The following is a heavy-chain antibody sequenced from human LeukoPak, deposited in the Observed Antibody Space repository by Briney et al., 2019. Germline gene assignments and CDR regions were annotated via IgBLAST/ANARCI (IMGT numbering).Heavy chain of an antibody. D-gene: IGHD2-2*01. CDR1: GFTFSSYS. CDR3: ARDGGYCSSTNCYLGV. Sequence: GGSLRLSCAASGFTFSSYSMNWVRQAPGKGLEWVSYISSSSTSIYYADSVKGRFTISRDNAKNSPYLQMNSLRVEDTAVYYCARDGGYCSSTNCYLGVWGQGTMVTVSS. J-gene: IGHJ3*01. CDR2: ISSSSTSI. V-gene: IGHV3-48*01.